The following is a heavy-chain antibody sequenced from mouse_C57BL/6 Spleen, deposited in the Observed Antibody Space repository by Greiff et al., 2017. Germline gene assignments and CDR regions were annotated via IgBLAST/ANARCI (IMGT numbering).Heavy chain of an antibody. CDR1: GYTFTSYW. CDR3: ASRGKTWRNYAMDY. J-gene: IGHJ4*01. CDR2: IDPSDSYT. V-gene: IGHV1-69*01. Sequence: VQLQQSGAELVMPGASVKLSCKASGYTFTSYWMHWVKQRPGQGLEWIGEIDPSDSYTNYNQKFKGKSTLTVDKSSSTAYMQLSSLTSEDSAVYYCASRGKTWRNYAMDYWGQGTSVTVSS.